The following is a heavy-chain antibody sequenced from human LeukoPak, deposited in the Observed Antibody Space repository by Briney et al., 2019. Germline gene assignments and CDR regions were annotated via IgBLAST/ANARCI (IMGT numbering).Heavy chain of an antibody. CDR3: ARLTGTYYYYYMDV. V-gene: IGHV4-39*07. CDR2: AHYSGST. D-gene: IGHD1-7*01. Sequence: SETLSLTCTVSGGSISSSCCSWGWIRQPPGKGLEWIGSAHYSGSTYYNPSLKSRVTISVDTSKNQFSLNLSSVTAADTAVYYCARLTGTYYYYYMDVWGKGTTVTVSS. CDR1: GGSISSSCCS. J-gene: IGHJ6*03.